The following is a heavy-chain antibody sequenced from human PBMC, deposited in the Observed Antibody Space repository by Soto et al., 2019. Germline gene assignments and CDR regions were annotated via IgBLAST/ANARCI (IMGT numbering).Heavy chain of an antibody. Sequence: GGSLRLSCAASGFTFSRFWMSWVRQAPGKGLEWGANIKEDGSEKYYVDSVKGRFTISRDNAKNSLFLQMNSLRAEDTAVYYCARAPGHDFWTGYYVYGMDVWGQGTTVTVSS. CDR2: IKEDGSEK. J-gene: IGHJ6*02. CDR1: GFTFSRFW. V-gene: IGHV3-7*01. D-gene: IGHD3-3*01. CDR3: ARAPGHDFWTGYYVYGMDV.